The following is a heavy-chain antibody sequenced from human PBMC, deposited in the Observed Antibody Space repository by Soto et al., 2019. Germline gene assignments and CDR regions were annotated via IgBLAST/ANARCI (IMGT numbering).Heavy chain of an antibody. D-gene: IGHD2-15*01. V-gene: IGHV1-69*13. Sequence: ASVKFCCKASGGTFSSYAISWVRQAPGQGLEWMGGIIPIFGTANYAQKFQGRVTITADESTSTAYMELGSLRSEDTAVYYCAREKDASPHDAFDIWGQGTMVTVSS. CDR1: GGTFSSYA. J-gene: IGHJ3*02. CDR2: IIPIFGTA. CDR3: AREKDASPHDAFDI.